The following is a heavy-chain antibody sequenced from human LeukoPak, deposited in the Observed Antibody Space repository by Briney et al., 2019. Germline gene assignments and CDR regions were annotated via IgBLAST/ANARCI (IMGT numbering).Heavy chain of an antibody. V-gene: IGHV3-11*04. CDR2: ISSSGNTI. CDR1: GFTFRDYY. J-gene: IGHJ4*02. CDR3: ARPMQWLVQPDY. D-gene: IGHD6-19*01. Sequence: PGGSLILSCAASGFTFRDYYMSWLRQAPGKGLEWVSYISSSGNTIYYIDSVKGRFTISRDNATNSLYLQMNSLRAEDTAVYYCARPMQWLVQPDYWGQGTLVTVSS.